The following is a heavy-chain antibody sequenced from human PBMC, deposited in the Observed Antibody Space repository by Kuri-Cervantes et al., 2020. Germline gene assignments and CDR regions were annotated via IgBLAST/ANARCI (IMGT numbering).Heavy chain of an antibody. CDR3: ARDGWGRGHERKFDY. D-gene: IGHD2-8*02. CDR1: GYSFSDFY. J-gene: IGHJ4*02. CDR2: IYYSGST. V-gene: IGHV4-59*13. Sequence: GSLRLSCTVHGYSFSDFYWSWIRQPPGKGLEWIGYIYYSGSTNYNPSLKSRVTISVDTSKNQFSLKLSSVTAADTAVYYCARDGWGRGHERKFDYWGQGTLVTVSS.